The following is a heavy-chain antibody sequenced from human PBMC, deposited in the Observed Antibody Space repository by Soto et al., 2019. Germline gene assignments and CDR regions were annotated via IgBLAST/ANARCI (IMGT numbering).Heavy chain of an antibody. J-gene: IGHJ5*02. D-gene: IGHD3-10*01. Sequence: QVQLVQSGAAVKKPGASVKVSCKTSGYTFTSYYIHWVRQAPGQGLEWMGIINPSTGSTTYAQKFPGRVTMTRDTSTRTVDMELTSLTSEDTAVYYCARAYGSGTFSSPEGWFDPWGQGTLVIVSS. CDR3: ARAYGSGTFSSPEGWFDP. V-gene: IGHV1-46*01. CDR1: GYTFTSYY. CDR2: INPSTGST.